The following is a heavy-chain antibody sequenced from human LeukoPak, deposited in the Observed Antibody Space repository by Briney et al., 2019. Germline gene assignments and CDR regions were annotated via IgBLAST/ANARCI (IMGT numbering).Heavy chain of an antibody. CDR3: AKSQLVGATYALDI. CDR2: IGGSGGST. J-gene: IGHJ3*02. V-gene: IGHV3-23*01. CDR1: GFSFSSYD. D-gene: IGHD1-26*01. Sequence: GGSLRLPCAASGFSFSSYDMSWVRQAPGKGLEWVSGIGGSGGSTFYADSVKGRFTISRDNSKNTLNLQMNSLRAEDTAVYYCAKSQLVGATYALDIWGQGTMVTVSS.